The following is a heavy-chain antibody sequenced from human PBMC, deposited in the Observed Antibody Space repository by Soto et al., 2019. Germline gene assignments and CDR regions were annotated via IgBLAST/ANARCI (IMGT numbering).Heavy chain of an antibody. CDR3: ARRNSWWFDP. D-gene: IGHD1-26*01. CDR1: GYSISSSNW. CDR2: IYYSGST. Sequence: ETLSLTCAVSGYSISSSNWWGWIRQPPGKGLEWIGYIYYSGSTYYNPSLKSRVTMSVDTSRNQFSLKLSSVTAVDPAVYYCARRNSWWFDPWGQGTLVTVSS. J-gene: IGHJ5*02. V-gene: IGHV4-28*01.